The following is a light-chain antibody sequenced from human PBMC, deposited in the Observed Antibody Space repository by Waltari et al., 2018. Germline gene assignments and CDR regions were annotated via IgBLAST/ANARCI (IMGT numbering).Light chain of an antibody. CDR2: DTN. CDR3: FLPYNDVRV. Sequence: QAVVTQEPSLTVPPGLPVTLTCCSTTGAVTSSHYPYWFQQNPGQAPRTLIYDTNNKPSWTHGRFSGSLGGGKAVMTLAGAQAEDEAEYYSFLPYNDVRVFGGGTKLTVL. J-gene: IGLJ3*02. CDR1: TGAVTSSHY. V-gene: IGLV7-46*01.